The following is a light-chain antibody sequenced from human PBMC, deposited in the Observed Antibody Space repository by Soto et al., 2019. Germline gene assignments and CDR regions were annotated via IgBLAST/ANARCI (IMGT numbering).Light chain of an antibody. CDR3: PAWDDSLNGYV. J-gene: IGLJ1*01. V-gene: IGLV1-44*01. Sequence: QSVLTQPPSASGTPGRRVTISCSGSSSNIGSNTVNWYQQLPGTAPKLLIYSNNQRPSGVPDRFSGSKSGTSASLAISGLQSEDEADYYCPAWDDSLNGYVFGTGTKVTVL. CDR2: SNN. CDR1: SSNIGSNT.